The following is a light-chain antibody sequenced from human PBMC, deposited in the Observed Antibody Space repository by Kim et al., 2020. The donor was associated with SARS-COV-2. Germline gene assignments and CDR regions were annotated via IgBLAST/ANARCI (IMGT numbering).Light chain of an antibody. J-gene: IGKJ1*01. CDR2: GAS. V-gene: IGKV3-20*01. Sequence: EIVLTQSPGTLSLSPGERATLSCRASQSVSSSYLAWHQQKPGQAPRLLNYGASSRATGIPDRFSGSGSGTDFTLTISRLEPEDFAVYYCQQYGSSPRTFGQGTKVDIK. CDR3: QQYGSSPRT. CDR1: QSVSSSY.